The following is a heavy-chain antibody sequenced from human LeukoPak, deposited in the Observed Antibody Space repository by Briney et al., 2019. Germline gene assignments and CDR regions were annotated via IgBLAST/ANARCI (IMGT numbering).Heavy chain of an antibody. CDR2: INHSGST. CDR1: GGSFSGYY. CDR3: ARGGRSLVAAQFDL. Sequence: SETLSLTCAVYGGSFSGYYWSWIRQPPGKGLEWIGEINHSGSTNYNPSLRSRVTISVDTSKNQFSLKLSSVTAADTAVYYCARGGRSLVAAQFDLWGRGTLVTVSS. J-gene: IGHJ2*01. V-gene: IGHV4-34*01. D-gene: IGHD2-15*01.